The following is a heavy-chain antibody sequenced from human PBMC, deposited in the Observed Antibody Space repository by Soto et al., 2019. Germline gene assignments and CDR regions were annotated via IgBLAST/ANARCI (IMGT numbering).Heavy chain of an antibody. CDR3: AREVGATSGGLDP. J-gene: IGHJ5*01. Sequence: EVQLSESGGDLRQPGGSLRLSCAASGFTFTNYAMTWVRQTPGKGLEWVSGISASGGLKYYADSVRGRFTVSRDNSKNILLLKMDNMRDEATVLYYSAREVGATSGGLDPWGQGTQVTVSS. CDR2: ISASGGLK. CDR1: GFTFTNYA. V-gene: IGHV3-23*01. D-gene: IGHD3-3*01.